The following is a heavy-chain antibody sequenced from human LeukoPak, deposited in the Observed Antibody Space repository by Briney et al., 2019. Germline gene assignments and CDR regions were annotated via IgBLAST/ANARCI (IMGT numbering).Heavy chain of an antibody. D-gene: IGHD6-19*01. Sequence: GGSLRLSCAASGFKFRDYYMSWIRQAPGKGLEWISYITMSGSVIQYSSSVKGRFTTSRDNARNSLYLQMNSLRADDTAVYYCARGGWSRGWFDPWGQETLVTVSS. CDR1: GFKFRDYY. CDR3: ARGGWSRGWFDP. CDR2: ITMSGSVI. J-gene: IGHJ5*02. V-gene: IGHV3-11*01.